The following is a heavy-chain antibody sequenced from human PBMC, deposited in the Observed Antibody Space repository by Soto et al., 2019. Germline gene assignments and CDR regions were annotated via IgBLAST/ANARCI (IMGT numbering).Heavy chain of an antibody. Sequence: VASVKVSCKASGYTFSNYGIHWVRQAPGQRLERISLINAGNGNTKYSQKFQGRVTLTRDTSASTAYMELSSLRSEDTAVYYCASCPQNCITTSPCCLFFDYWGQGTLVTVSS. CDR3: ASCPQNCITTSPCCLFFDY. V-gene: IGHV1-3*01. CDR2: INAGNGNT. D-gene: IGHD2-2*01. CDR1: GYTFSNYG. J-gene: IGHJ4*02.